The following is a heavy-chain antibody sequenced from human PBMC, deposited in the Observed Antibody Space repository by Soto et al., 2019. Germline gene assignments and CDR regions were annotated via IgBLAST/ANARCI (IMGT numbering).Heavy chain of an antibody. V-gene: IGHV1-46*01. CDR1: GYTFTSYY. CDR2: INPSGGST. CDR3: AKDATLGPYYYYYMDV. J-gene: IGHJ6*03. D-gene: IGHD2-15*01. Sequence: GASVKVSCKASGYTFTSYYMHWVRQAPGQGLEWMGIINPSGGSTSYAQKFQGRVTMTRDTSTSTVYMELSSLRSEDTAVYYCAKDATLGPYYYYYMDVWGKGTTVTVSS.